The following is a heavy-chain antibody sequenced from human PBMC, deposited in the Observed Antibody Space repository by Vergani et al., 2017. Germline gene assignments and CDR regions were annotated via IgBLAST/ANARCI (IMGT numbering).Heavy chain of an antibody. J-gene: IGHJ6*03. CDR1: GFTFSSYS. Sequence: EVQLVESGGGLVKPGGSLRLSCAASGFTFSSYSMNWVRQAPGKGLEWVSSISSSSSYIYYADSVKGRFTISRDNAKNSLYLQMNSLRAEDTAVYYCASDPPPIFGLYYYMDVWGKGTTVTVSS. CDR2: ISSSSSYI. D-gene: IGHD3/OR15-3a*01. V-gene: IGHV3-21*01. CDR3: ASDPPPIFGLYYYMDV.